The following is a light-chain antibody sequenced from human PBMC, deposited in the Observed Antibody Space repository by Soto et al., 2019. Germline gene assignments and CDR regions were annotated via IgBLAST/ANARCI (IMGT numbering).Light chain of an antibody. CDR3: QQYGTSPIT. V-gene: IGKV3-20*01. J-gene: IGKJ5*01. Sequence: EIVLTQSPGTLSLSPGERATLSCRASQRVSSSYLGWYQQKPGQAPRLLIYGASSRATGIPDRFSGSGSGTDLTLTISRLEPEDFAVYYCQQYGTSPITFGQGTRLEIK. CDR2: GAS. CDR1: QRVSSSY.